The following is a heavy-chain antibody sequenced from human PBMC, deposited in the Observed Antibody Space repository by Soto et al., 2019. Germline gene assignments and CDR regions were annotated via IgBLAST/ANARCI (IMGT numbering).Heavy chain of an antibody. CDR3: ARGQTGGGRGYYFDY. J-gene: IGHJ4*02. D-gene: IGHD3-16*01. V-gene: IGHV1-69*12. CDR2: IIPIFGTA. CDR1: GGTFGSYD. Sequence: QVQLVQSGAEVKKPGSSVKVSCRASGGTFGSYDIDWVRQAPGQGLEWMGGIIPIFGTADYAQKFQGRVTITADESTSTAYMELSSLRSEDTAVYYCARGQTGGGRGYYFDYWGQGTLVTVSS.